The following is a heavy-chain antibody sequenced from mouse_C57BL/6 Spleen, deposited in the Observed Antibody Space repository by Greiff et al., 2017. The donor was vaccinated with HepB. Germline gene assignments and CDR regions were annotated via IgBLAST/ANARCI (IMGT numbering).Heavy chain of an antibody. CDR3: TEGSSWFAY. CDR1: GFTFSNYW. V-gene: IGHV6-3*01. J-gene: IGHJ3*01. Sequence: EVMLVESGGGLVQPGGSMKLSCVASGFTFSNYWMNWVRQSPEKGLEWVAQIRLKSDNYTTHYAVSVKGRFTISRDDSKSSVYLQMNNLRAEDTGIYYCTEGSSWFAYWGQGTLVTVSA. D-gene: IGHD1-1*01. CDR2: IRLKSDNYTT.